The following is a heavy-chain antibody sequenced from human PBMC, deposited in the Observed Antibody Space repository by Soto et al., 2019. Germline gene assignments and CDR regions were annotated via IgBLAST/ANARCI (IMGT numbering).Heavy chain of an antibody. Sequence: SVKVSCKASGGTFSSYAISWVRQAPGQGLEWMGGIIPIFGTANYAQKFQGRVTITADKSTSTAYMELSSPRSEDTAVYYCARMVYAPWYYDSSGYYYYFDYWGQGTLVTVS. CDR3: ARMVYAPWYYDSSGYYYYFDY. CDR2: IIPIFGTA. CDR1: GGTFSSYA. D-gene: IGHD3-22*01. V-gene: IGHV1-69*06. J-gene: IGHJ4*02.